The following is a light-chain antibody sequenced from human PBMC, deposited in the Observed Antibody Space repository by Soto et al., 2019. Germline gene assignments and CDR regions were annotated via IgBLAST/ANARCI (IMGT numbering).Light chain of an antibody. Sequence: NFMLTQPHSVSESPGKTVTISCTRSSGSIASNYVQWYQQRPGSAPTTVIYEDNQTPSGVPDRCSGYIDSSSNSASLTISALKTEDEADYCCQSYDSRNVVFGGGTKLTVL. CDR1: SGSIASNY. V-gene: IGLV6-57*03. CDR2: EDN. J-gene: IGLJ2*01. CDR3: QSYDSRNVV.